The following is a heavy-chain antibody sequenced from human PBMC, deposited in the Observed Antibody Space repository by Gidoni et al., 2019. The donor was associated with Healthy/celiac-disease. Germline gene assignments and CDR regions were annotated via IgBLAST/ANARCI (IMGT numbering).Heavy chain of an antibody. D-gene: IGHD3-16*01. Sequence: QVQLVESGGGVVQPGRSLRLSCAASGFTFSSYGMHWVRQAPGKGLEWVAVIWYDGSNKYYADSVKGRFTISRDNSKNTLYLQMNSLRAEDTAVYYCARGRIMITFGEGDYFDYWGQGTLVTVSS. CDR1: GFTFSSYG. J-gene: IGHJ4*02. V-gene: IGHV3-33*08. CDR2: IWYDGSNK. CDR3: ARGRIMITFGEGDYFDY.